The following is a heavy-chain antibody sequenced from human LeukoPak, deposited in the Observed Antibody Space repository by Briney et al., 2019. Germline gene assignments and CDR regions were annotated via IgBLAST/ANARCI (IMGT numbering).Heavy chain of an antibody. D-gene: IGHD6-13*01. CDR3: ARSIGSSWYYNWFDP. CDR1: GGSFSGYY. V-gene: IGHV4-34*01. CDR2: INHSGST. Sequence: PSETLSLTCAGYGGSFSGYYWSWIRQPPGKGLEWSGEINHSGSTNYNPSLMSRVTISVDTSKNQFSLKLSSVTAADTAVYYCARSIGSSWYYNWFDPWGQGTLVTVSS. J-gene: IGHJ5*02.